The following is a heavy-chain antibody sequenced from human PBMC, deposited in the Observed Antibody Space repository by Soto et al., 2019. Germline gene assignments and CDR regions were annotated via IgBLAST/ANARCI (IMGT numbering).Heavy chain of an antibody. J-gene: IGHJ6*02. CDR3: ARAAFRSGYYGYYYGMDV. D-gene: IGHD3-3*01. Sequence: QVQLVQSGAEVKKPGSSVKVSCKASGGTFSTHATSWVRQAPGQGLEWLGGIIPTLGTPNYAQKFQGRVTVTADEYTSTAYMELSRLTSEDTAVYYCARAAFRSGYYGYYYGMDVWGQGTAVNV. CDR2: IIPTLGTP. CDR1: GGTFSTHA. V-gene: IGHV1-69*01.